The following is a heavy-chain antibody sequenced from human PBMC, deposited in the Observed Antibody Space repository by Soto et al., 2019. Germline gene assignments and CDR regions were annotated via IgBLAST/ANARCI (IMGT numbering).Heavy chain of an antibody. D-gene: IGHD5-12*01. CDR1: GFALSRFW. J-gene: IGHJ4*02. CDR2: IKFDGSQR. V-gene: IGHV3-7*01. Sequence: VRLSCAASGFALSRFWMNWVRQAPGKGLEWVANIKFDGSQRSYVDSVKGRFTISRDNAENSLHLQMNSLRAEDTAVYFCASHVNRGYSGYDNNYFDYWGQGTLVTVSS. CDR3: ASHVNRGYSGYDNNYFDY.